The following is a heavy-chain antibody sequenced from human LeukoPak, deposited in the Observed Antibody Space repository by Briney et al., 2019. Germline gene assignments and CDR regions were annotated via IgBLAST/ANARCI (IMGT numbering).Heavy chain of an antibody. D-gene: IGHD3-10*01. CDR1: RFTFSSYA. J-gene: IGHJ4*02. Sequence: GGSLRLSCTASRFTFSSYALSWVRQAPGKGLEWVSAISGSGGSTYYADSVKGRFTISRDNSKNTLYLQMNSLRAEDTAVYYCAKGRFGSLGAFDYWGQGTLATVSS. CDR3: AKGRFGSLGAFDY. CDR2: ISGSGGST. V-gene: IGHV3-23*01.